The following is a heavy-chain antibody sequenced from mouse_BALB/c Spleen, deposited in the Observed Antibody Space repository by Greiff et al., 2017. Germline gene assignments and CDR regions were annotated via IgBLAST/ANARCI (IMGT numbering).Heavy chain of an antibody. CDR3: ASNYYGSSELAY. V-gene: IGHV5-12-2*01. D-gene: IGHD1-1*01. J-gene: IGHJ3*01. Sequence: DVHLVESGGGLVQPGGSLKLSCAASGFTFSSYTMSWVRQTPEKRLEWVAYISNGGGSTYYPDTVKGRFTISRDNAKNTLYLQMSSLKSEDTAMYYCASNYYGSSELAYWGQGTLVTVSA. CDR1: GFTFSSYT. CDR2: ISNGGGST.